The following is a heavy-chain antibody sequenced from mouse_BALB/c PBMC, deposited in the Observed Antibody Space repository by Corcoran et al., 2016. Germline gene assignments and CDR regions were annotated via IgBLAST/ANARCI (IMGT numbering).Heavy chain of an antibody. CDR3: ARNWDWFFGV. D-gene: IGHD4-1*01. CDR1: GFTFTSYW. V-gene: IGHV1-9*01. CDR2: IVPRSGST. Sequence: QVQLQQSGAELMKPGASVKISCKATGFTFTSYWIEWVKQRPGHGLEWIGEIVPRSGSTNYNANFKGKATFTADTSSNTAYMQLSSLTSEDSAVYYCARNWDWFFGVWGAGTTVTVSS. J-gene: IGHJ1*01.